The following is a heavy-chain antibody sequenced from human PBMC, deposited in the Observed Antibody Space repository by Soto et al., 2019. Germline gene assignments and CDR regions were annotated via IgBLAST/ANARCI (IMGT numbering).Heavy chain of an antibody. CDR3: TTGYYYGALDI. CDR1: GFTFSNAW. Sequence: GGSLRLSCAASGFTFSNAWMTWVRQAPGKGLEWVGRIKSKTDGGTTDYAAPVKGRFTISRDDSKNTLYLQVNGLKTEDTAVYYCTTGYYYGALDISGQRTMVTVSS. J-gene: IGHJ3*02. V-gene: IGHV3-15*01. CDR2: IKSKTDGGTT. D-gene: IGHD3-10*01.